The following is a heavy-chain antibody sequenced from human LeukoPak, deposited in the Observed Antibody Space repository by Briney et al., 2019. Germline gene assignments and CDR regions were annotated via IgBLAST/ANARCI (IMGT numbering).Heavy chain of an antibody. D-gene: IGHD2-15*01. J-gene: IGHJ6*02. CDR3: ARDVVVVAARDYYGMDV. CDR1: GGSISSSSYY. CDR2: IYYSGST. V-gene: IGHV4-39*02. Sequence: SETLSLTCTVSGGSISSSSYYWGWIRQPPGKGLEWIGSIYYSGSTYYNPSLKSRVTISVDTSKNQFSLKLSSVTAADTAVYYCARDVVVVAARDYYGMDVWGQGTTVTVSS.